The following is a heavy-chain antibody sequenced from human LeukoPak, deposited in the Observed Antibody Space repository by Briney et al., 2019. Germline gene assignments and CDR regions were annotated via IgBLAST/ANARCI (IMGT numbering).Heavy chain of an antibody. D-gene: IGHD5-18*01. V-gene: IGHV3-23*01. CDR2: TSGSGGLT. J-gene: IGHJ4*02. CDR3: AKDGDNGYSYNIDY. Sequence: PGGSLRLSRAASGFTFSNYAMSWVRQAPGKGLEWVSSTSGSGGLTYYADFVKGRFTISRDNSKHTLYMQMNSLRAEDTAVYYCAKDGDNGYSYNIDYWGPGTLITVSS. CDR1: GFTFSNYA.